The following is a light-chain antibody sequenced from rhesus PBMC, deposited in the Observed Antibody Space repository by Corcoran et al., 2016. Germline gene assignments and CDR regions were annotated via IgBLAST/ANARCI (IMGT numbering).Light chain of an antibody. Sequence: DIQMTQSPSALSASVGDRVTISCRASQNIYSDLAWYQQKPGKAPKLLIYAASSLQTGIPSRFSGSGSGTDFMLTISSRQPEDSAAYYCQHYHDNPLTFGGGTKVEIK. J-gene: IGKJ4*01. CDR2: AAS. CDR1: QNIYSD. V-gene: IGKV1S8*01. CDR3: QHYHDNPLT.